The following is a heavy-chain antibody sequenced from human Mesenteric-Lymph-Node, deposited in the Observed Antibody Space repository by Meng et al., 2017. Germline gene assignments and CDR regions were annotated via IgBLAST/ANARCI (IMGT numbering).Heavy chain of an antibody. CDR3: TTVLHDHGDY. V-gene: IGHV3-15*01. CDR2: IKSKTDGGTT. D-gene: IGHD2/OR15-2a*01. Sequence: RLELSGDLVEPAGSLRTSCAALALTCSNAGMSRVRQAPGKGVEWVGRIKSKTDGGTTDYAKPVKGRFTISRDDSNNTLYLQMNSLKTEDTAVYYCTTVLHDHGDYWGQGTLVTASS. CDR1: ALTCSNAG. J-gene: IGHJ4*02.